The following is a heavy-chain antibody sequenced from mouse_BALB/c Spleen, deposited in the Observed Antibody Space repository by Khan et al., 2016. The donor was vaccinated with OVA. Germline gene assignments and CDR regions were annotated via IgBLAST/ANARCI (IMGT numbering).Heavy chain of an antibody. V-gene: IGHV9-1*02. J-gene: IGHJ1*01. Sequence: QIQLVQSGPELKKPGETVKISCKASGYTFTNYGMNWVKQAPGKGLKWMGWINTYTGEPTYTDDFKGRFAFSLETSASTAYLQFNNLKNEDRATYFWTRGASYWYFDVWGAGTTVTFSS. CDR2: INTYTGEP. CDR3: TRGASYWYFDV. CDR1: GYTFTNYG.